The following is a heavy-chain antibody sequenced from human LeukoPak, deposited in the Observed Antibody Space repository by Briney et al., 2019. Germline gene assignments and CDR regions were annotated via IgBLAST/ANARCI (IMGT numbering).Heavy chain of an antibody. CDR1: GFTFSSYW. V-gene: IGHV3-7*01. D-gene: IGHD5-24*01. CDR3: ARELGAGVDGWSGGMDV. J-gene: IGHJ6*02. Sequence: GGSLRLSCAASGFTFSSYWMSWVRQAPGKGLEWVANIKQDGSEKYYVDSVKGRFTISRDNARNSLYLQMNSLRAEDTAVYYCARELGAGVDGWSGGMDVWGQGTTVTVSS. CDR2: IKQDGSEK.